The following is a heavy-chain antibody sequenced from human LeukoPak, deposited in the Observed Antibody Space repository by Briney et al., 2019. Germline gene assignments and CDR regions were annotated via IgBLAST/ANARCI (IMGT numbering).Heavy chain of an antibody. D-gene: IGHD3-22*01. CDR3: AREDSSDYYSFDY. CDR1: GFSFSSYW. J-gene: IGHJ4*02. CDR2: ISGSGVTT. V-gene: IGHV3-23*01. Sequence: PGGSPRLSCAASGFSFSSYWMSWVRQAPGKGLEWVSAISGSGVTTNYADSVKGRFTISRDNSKSTLYLQMNSLRAEDTAAYYCAREDSSDYYSFDYWGQGTLVTVSS.